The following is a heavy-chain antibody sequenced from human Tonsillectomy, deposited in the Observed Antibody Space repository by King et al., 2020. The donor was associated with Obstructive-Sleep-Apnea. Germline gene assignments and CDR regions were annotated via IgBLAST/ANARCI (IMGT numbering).Heavy chain of an antibody. Sequence: VQLEESGGGLVQPGGSLRLSCAASGFTFSPYVMTWVRQAPGKGLEWVASIRGDGGSTYYADSVKGRFTVSRDNSNNTVFLQMNSLRAEEPAVYYCAKDRGGYFDWPTIGLKEYHGMDVWGQGTTVTVSS. CDR3: AKDRGGYFDWPTIGLKEYHGMDV. V-gene: IGHV3-23*04. CDR2: IRGDGGST. J-gene: IGHJ6*02. D-gene: IGHD3-9*01. CDR1: GFTFSPYV.